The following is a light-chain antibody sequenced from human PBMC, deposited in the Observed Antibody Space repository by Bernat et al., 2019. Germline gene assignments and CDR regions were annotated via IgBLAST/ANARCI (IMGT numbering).Light chain of an antibody. CDR2: LYD. V-gene: IGLV3-1*01. J-gene: IGLJ2*01. CDR1: KLGHKY. CDR3: QAWDSNTVV. Sequence: SYDLTQPPSVSVSPGHTASITCSGDKLGHKYASWYQQRSGQSPVVVIYLYDKRPPGFPERFSGSNSGNTATLTISGTQAMDEADYYCQAWDSNTVVFGGGTKLTVL.